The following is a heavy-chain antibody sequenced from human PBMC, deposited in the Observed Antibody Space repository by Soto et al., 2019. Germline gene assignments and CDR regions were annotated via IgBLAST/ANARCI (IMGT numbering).Heavy chain of an antibody. V-gene: IGHV4-4*08. CDR3: ASPAGPPADFFHYNGMDV. J-gene: IGHJ6*02. CDR2: VYTSDYT. CDR1: GASIRRYY. D-gene: IGHD3-3*01. Sequence: PSETLSLTCRVSGASIRRYYWHWIRQPPGKGLEGIGYVYTSDYTSYSYSLKSRVTISLDTSKIQFYLRLNSVTAADTAVYYCASPAGPPADFFHYNGMDVWGQGNPVTVSS.